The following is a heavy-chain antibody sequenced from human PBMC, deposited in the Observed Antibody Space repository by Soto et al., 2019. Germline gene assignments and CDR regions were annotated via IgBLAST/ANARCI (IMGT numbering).Heavy chain of an antibody. CDR2: INAGNGNT. Sequence: GASVKVSCKASGYTFTSYAMHWVRQAPGQRLEWMGWINAGNGNTKYSQKFQGRVTITRDTSASTAYMELSSLRSEDTAVCYCARDLGKGVAVAGAYFDYWGQGTLVTVSS. CDR1: GYTFTSYA. J-gene: IGHJ4*02. V-gene: IGHV1-3*01. CDR3: ARDLGKGVAVAGAYFDY. D-gene: IGHD6-19*01.